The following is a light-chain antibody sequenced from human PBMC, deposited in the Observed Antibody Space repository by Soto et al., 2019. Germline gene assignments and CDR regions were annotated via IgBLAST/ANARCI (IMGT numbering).Light chain of an antibody. V-gene: IGKV3-20*01. J-gene: IGKJ1*01. CDR1: QSVSSNF. CDR2: GAS. CDR3: QQFDRSLPSWT. Sequence: ETVLTQSPGTLSLSPGERATLSCRASQSVSSNFLAWYQHIPGQAPRLLSYGASTRATGIPDRFSGSGSGTDFTLTISRLEPEDFAVYYCQQFDRSLPSWTFGQGTKVE.